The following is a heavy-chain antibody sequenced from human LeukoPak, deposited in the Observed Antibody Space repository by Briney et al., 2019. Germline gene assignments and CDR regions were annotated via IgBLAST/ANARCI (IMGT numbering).Heavy chain of an antibody. V-gene: IGHV4-59*08. CDR1: GGSISSYY. Sequence: SETLSLTCTASGGSISSYYWSWIRQPPGKGLEWIGYIYYSGSTNYNPSLKSRVTISVDTSKNQFSLKLSSVTAADTAVYYCAGGITDYYGMDVWGQGTTVTISS. CDR2: IYYSGST. J-gene: IGHJ6*02. CDR3: AGGITDYYGMDV.